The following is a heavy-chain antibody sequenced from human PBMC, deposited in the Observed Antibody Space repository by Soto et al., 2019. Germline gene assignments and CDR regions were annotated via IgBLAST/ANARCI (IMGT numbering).Heavy chain of an antibody. J-gene: IGHJ6*02. CDR1: GFTFSSYS. CDR2: ISSSSSYI. D-gene: IGHD6-19*01. V-gene: IGHV3-21*01. Sequence: GGSLRLSCAASGFTFSSYSMNWVRQAPGKGLEWVSSISSSSSYIYYADSVKGRFTISRDNAKNSLYLQMNSLRADDTAVYYCARGRGSGWTEGNYYYYYGMDVWGQGTTVTVSS. CDR3: ARGRGSGWTEGNYYYYYGMDV.